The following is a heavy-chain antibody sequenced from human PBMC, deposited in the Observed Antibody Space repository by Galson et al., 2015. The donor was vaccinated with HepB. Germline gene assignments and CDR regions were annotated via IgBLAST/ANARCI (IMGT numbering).Heavy chain of an antibody. V-gene: IGHV3-21*01. D-gene: IGHD6-13*01. CDR1: GFMFNRYS. Sequence: SLRLSCAASGFMFNRYSMNWVRQSPGKGLEWLSNISGGSSYIYDADSVKGRFTISRDNARNSLYLQMNSLRAEDTAVYYCVRAAFSGTWYAPGDFWGQGTLATVSS. CDR3: VRAAFSGTWYAPGDF. CDR2: ISGGSSYI. J-gene: IGHJ4*02.